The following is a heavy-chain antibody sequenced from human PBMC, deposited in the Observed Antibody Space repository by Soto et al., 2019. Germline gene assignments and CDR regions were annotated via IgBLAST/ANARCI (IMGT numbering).Heavy chain of an antibody. D-gene: IGHD2-21*02. CDR1: GLTFNTYW. V-gene: IGHV3-7*01. CDR3: AIARDCFFDY. Sequence: EVQLVESGGGLVQPGESLRLSCAASGLTFNTYWMTWVRQPPGKGLEWVANINPDGSVKYSVDSLKGRFTISRDNAKNSLYLQMNSLRAEDTAVYYCAIARDCFFDYWGQGTLVTVSS. J-gene: IGHJ4*02. CDR2: INPDGSVK.